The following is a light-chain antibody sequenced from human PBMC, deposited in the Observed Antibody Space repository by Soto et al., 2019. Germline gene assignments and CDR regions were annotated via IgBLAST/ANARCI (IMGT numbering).Light chain of an antibody. V-gene: IGKV1-39*01. J-gene: IGKJ1*01. CDR1: ESVSRF. Sequence: DIPMTQSPSSLSASVGDGVTITCRASESVSRFLNWYQQKPGKAPHLLIIGASTLHEGGPSRFSGSGSATEFTLTISSLQPEDFAIDYCQQTHSAPRTFGQGTRLDIK. CDR2: GAS. CDR3: QQTHSAPRT.